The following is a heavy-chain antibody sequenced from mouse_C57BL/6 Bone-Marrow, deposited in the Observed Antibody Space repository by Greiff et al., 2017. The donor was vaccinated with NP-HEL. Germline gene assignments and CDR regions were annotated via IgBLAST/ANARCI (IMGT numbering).Heavy chain of an antibody. Sequence: EASGIDFSRYWMSWVRRAPGKGLEWIGEINPDSSTINYAPSLKDKFIISRDNAKNTLYLQMSKVRSEDTALYYCARRGGYGNYDWYFDVWGTGTTVTVSS. CDR2: INPDSSTI. CDR3: ARRGGYGNYDWYFDV. J-gene: IGHJ1*03. D-gene: IGHD2-10*02. V-gene: IGHV4-1*01. CDR1: GIDFSRYW.